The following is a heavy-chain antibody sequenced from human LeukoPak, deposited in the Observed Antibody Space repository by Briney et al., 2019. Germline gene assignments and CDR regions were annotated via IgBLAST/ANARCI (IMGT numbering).Heavy chain of an antibody. V-gene: IGHV3-74*01. CDR3: ALAAAAGPYYFDY. CDR1: GFTFSSYW. Sequence: PGGSLRLSCAASGFTFSSYWVHWVRQAPGKGLVWVSRINGDGSSTSYADSVKGRFTISRDNAKNMLYLQMNSLRADDTAVYYCALAAAAGPYYFDYWGQGTLVTVSS. D-gene: IGHD6-13*01. J-gene: IGHJ4*02. CDR2: INGDGSST.